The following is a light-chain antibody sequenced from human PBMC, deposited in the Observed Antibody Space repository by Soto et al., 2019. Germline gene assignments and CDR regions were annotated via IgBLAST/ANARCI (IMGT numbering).Light chain of an antibody. CDR3: SSYAGSTRYV. J-gene: IGLJ1*01. V-gene: IGLV2-18*02. Sequence: QSALTQPPSVSGSPGQSVTISCTGTSSDVGSYNRVSWYQQPPGTAPKLMIYEVSKRPSGVPDRFSGSKSGNTASLTVSGLQAEDEADYYCSSYAGSTRYVFGTGTKLTVL. CDR1: SSDVGSYNR. CDR2: EVS.